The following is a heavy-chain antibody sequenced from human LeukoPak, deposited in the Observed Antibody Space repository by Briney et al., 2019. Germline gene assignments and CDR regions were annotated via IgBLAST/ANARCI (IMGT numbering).Heavy chain of an antibody. V-gene: IGHV1-46*01. Sequence: ASVKVSCKASGYTFTSYYMHWVRQAPGQGLEWMGIINPSGGSTSYAQKFQGRVTMTRDTSTSTVYMELSSLRSEDTAVYYCARGRTIFGVVPYYYYMDVWGKGTTVTVSS. CDR2: INPSGGST. CDR3: ARGRTIFGVVPYYYYMDV. CDR1: GYTFTSYY. J-gene: IGHJ6*03. D-gene: IGHD3-3*01.